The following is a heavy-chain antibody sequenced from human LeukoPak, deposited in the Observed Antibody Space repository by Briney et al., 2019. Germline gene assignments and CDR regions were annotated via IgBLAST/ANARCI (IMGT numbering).Heavy chain of an antibody. Sequence: ASVKVSCKASGYTFTGYYMHWVRQAPGQGLAWMGWINPYTGGTNYAQNFQGRVTMTGDTSISTAHMELSSLRSDDTAVYYCARGRETGSGSSFCVYFDFWGQGTLVTVSS. CDR3: ARGRETGSGSSFCVYFDF. CDR2: INPYTGGT. V-gene: IGHV1-2*02. D-gene: IGHD1-26*01. J-gene: IGHJ4*02. CDR1: GYTFTGYY.